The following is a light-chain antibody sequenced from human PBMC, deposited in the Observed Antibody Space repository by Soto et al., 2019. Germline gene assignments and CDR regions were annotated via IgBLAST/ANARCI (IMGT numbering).Light chain of an antibody. CDR1: QSISSG. Sequence: DIQMTQSPSTLSASVGDRVTITCRASQSISSGLAWYQQKPGKAPKLLIYDASNLESGVPSRFSGSGSGTEFTLTVSSLQPDDFATYYCQQYNSYWGTFGQGTKVDIK. V-gene: IGKV1-5*01. CDR3: QQYNSYWGT. CDR2: DAS. J-gene: IGKJ1*01.